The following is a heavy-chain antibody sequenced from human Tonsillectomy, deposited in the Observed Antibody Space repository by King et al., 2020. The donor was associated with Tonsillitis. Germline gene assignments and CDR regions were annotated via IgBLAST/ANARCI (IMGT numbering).Heavy chain of an antibody. CDR3: ARARITIFGVVINFDY. V-gene: IGHV1-2*02. CDR2: INPNSGGT. D-gene: IGHD3-3*01. Sequence: VQLVQSGAEVKKPGASVKVSCKASGYTFTGYYMHWVRQAPGQGLEWMGWINPNSGGTNYAQKFQGRVTMTRDTSISTAYMELSRLRSDDTAVYYCARARITIFGVVINFDYWGQGTLVTVSS. J-gene: IGHJ4*02. CDR1: GYTFTGYY.